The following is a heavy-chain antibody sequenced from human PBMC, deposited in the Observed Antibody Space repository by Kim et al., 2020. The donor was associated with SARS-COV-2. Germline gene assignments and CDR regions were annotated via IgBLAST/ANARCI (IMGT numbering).Heavy chain of an antibody. Sequence: GGSLRLSCAASGFTFDDYAMHWVRQAPGKGLEWVSLISGDGGSTYYADSVKGRFTISRDNNKNSLYLQMNSLSTEDTALDYCAKNPLGYCSSTSCYTYYYMDVWGKGTPVTVSS. CDR3: AKNPLGYCSSTSCYTYYYMDV. CDR1: GFTFDDYA. D-gene: IGHD2-2*02. V-gene: IGHV3-43*02. CDR2: ISGDGGST. J-gene: IGHJ6*03.